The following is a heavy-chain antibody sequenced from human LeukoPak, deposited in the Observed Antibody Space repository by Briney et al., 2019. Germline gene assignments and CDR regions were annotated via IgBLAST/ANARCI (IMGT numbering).Heavy chain of an antibody. D-gene: IGHD3-3*01. J-gene: IGHJ6*03. Sequence: SVKVSCKASGGTFSSYAISWVRQAPGQGLEWMGGIIPIFGTANYAQKFQGRVTITTDESTSTAYMELSSLRSEDTVVYYCASTYYDFIDYYYYYMDVWGKGTTVTVSS. CDR2: IIPIFGTA. CDR1: GGTFSSYA. CDR3: ASTYYDFIDYYYYYMDV. V-gene: IGHV1-69*05.